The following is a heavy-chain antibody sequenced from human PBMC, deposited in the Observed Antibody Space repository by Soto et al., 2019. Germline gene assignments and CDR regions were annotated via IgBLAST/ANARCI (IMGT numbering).Heavy chain of an antibody. D-gene: IGHD3-16*01. CDR1: GGSFSGYY. CDR2: VNHSGGT. Sequence: SETLSLTCAVYGGSFSGYYWSWIRQPPGKGLQWIGEVNHSGGTNYNPSLKSRVTISVDTSKNQFFLKLTSVTAADTAVYYCARTGASTSLSFFDYWGQGTLVTVSS. CDR3: ARTGASTSLSFFDY. J-gene: IGHJ4*02. V-gene: IGHV4-34*01.